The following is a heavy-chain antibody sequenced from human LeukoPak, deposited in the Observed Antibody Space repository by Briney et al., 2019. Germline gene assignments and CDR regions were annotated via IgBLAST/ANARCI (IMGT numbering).Heavy chain of an antibody. CDR1: GFTFRNFW. V-gene: IGHV3-66*01. CDR3: ARGAQKATTNDAFDI. D-gene: IGHD1-1*01. J-gene: IGHJ3*02. CDR2: IYSGGAP. Sequence: GGSLRLSCAASGFTFRNFWMNWVRQAPGKRLEWVSVIYSGGAPYYADSVKGRFTISRDNSKNTLYLQMNSLRAEDTAVYYCARGAQKATTNDAFDIWGQGTMVTVSS.